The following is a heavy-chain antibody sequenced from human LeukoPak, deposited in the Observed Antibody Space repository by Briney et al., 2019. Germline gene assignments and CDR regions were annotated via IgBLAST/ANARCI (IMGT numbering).Heavy chain of an antibody. J-gene: IGHJ1*01. Sequence: PGRSLRLSCAASGFTFSSYAMHWVRQAPGKGLEWVAVISYDGSNKYYADSVKGRFTISRDNSKNTLYLQMNSLRAEDTAVYHCARPYYSYYYDSSGFQHWGQGTLVTVSS. CDR3: ARPYYSYYYDSSGFQH. V-gene: IGHV3-30*04. D-gene: IGHD3-22*01. CDR1: GFTFSSYA. CDR2: ISYDGSNK.